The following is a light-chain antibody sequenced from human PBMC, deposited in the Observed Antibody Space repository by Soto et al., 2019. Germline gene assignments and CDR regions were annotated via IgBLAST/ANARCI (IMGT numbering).Light chain of an antibody. CDR2: DVS. J-gene: IGLJ1*01. V-gene: IGLV2-14*01. CDR1: SSEVGAYNY. CDR3: YSYTSSNTYV. Sequence: QSALTQPASVSGSPGQSITISCSGTSSEVGAYNYVSWYQQHPAKAPKLIVYDVSNRPSGVSNRFSGSKSGNTASLTISGLQAEDEADYYCYSYTSSNTYVFGTGTKVTVL.